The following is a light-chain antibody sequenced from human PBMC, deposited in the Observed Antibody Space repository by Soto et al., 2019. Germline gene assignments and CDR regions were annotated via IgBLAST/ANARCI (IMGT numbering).Light chain of an antibody. CDR2: EVS. J-gene: IGLJ2*01. CDR3: SSYTPSTALI. V-gene: IGLV2-14*02. CDR1: ISDVGSYNL. Sequence: QSALTQPASVSGSPGQSITISCTGTISDVGSYNLVSWYQQHPGKAPQPLIYEVSNRPSGVSDRFSGSKSGNTASLTISGLQAEDEADYYCSSYTPSTALIFGGGTKLTVL.